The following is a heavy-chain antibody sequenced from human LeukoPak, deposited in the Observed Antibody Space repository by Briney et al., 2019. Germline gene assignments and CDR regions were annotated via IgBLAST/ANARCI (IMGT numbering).Heavy chain of an antibody. Sequence: PSETLSLTCLVSGGSISGSHWSWIRQPPGKGLEWIGYIHYTGSTDYNPSLRSRVTLSIDMSKNQFSLRLSSVTAADTAVYYCARDGYLGFGDLMLLRSGAFDIWGQGTMVTVSS. J-gene: IGHJ3*02. CDR3: ARDGYLGFGDLMLLRSGAFDI. D-gene: IGHD3-10*01. CDR2: IHYTGST. CDR1: GGSISGSH. V-gene: IGHV4-59*12.